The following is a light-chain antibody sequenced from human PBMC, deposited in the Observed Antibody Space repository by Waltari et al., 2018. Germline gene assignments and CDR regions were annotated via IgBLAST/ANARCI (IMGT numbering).Light chain of an antibody. V-gene: IGLV2-11*01. CDR2: DVT. CDR3: CSYAGSYTHVV. J-gene: IGLJ2*01. Sequence: QSALTQPRSVSGSPGQSVTIPCTGTSRDVGGYDYVSWYQHPPAKAPKLMICDVTKRPSGVPDRFSGSKSGNTASLTISGLQAEDEADYYCCSYAGSYTHVVFGGGTKLTVL. CDR1: SRDVGGYDY.